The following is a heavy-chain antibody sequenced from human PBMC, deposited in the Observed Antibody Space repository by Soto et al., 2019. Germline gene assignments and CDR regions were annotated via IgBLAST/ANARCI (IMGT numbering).Heavy chain of an antibody. Sequence: QVQLVQSGAEVKKPGASVKVSCKASGYTFTSYDINWVRQATGQGLEWMGWMNPNSGNTGYAQKFQGRVTMTRNTSISTAYLELSSLRSEDTAVYYCARTYSSSWPYYYYYGIDVWGQGTTVTVSS. J-gene: IGHJ6*02. V-gene: IGHV1-8*01. D-gene: IGHD6-13*01. CDR3: ARTYSSSWPYYYYYGIDV. CDR2: MNPNSGNT. CDR1: GYTFTSYD.